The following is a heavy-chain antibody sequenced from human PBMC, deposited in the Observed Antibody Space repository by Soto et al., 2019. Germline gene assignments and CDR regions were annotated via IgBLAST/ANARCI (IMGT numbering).Heavy chain of an antibody. J-gene: IGHJ4*02. D-gene: IGHD3-10*02. V-gene: IGHV4-34*01. CDR1: GGSFSGYY. CDR3: ARGPMSDGGDY. Sequence: QVQLQQWGAGLLKPSETLSLTCAVYGGSFSGYYWSWIRQPPGKGLEWIGEINHSGSTNYNPSLKSRVTISVDTSKNQFSLKLSSVTAADTAVYYCARGPMSDGGDYWGQGTLVTVSS. CDR2: INHSGST.